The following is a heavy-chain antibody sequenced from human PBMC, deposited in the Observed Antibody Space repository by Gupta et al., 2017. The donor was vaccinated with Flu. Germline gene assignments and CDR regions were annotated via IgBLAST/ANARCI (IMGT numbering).Heavy chain of an antibody. D-gene: IGHD3-10*02. CDR2: IKPRCSST. Sequence: GLEWVGWIKPRCSSTQSAQKFRDRVIIEADESTGTISMKLRNLETDDTDVYYCAKRGGCCPCTRCYLNDDFDSWGQGSLVTVSS. CDR3: AKRGGCCPCTRCYLNDDFDS. V-gene: IGHV1-69*01. J-gene: IGHJ5*01.